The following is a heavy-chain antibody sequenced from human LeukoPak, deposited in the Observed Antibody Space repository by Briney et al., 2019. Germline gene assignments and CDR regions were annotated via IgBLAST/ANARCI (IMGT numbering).Heavy chain of an antibody. CDR2: IEEDGSEK. Sequence: GGSLRLSCAASGFTFSRFWMSWVRQAPGKGLEWVANIEEDGSEKHYVDSVKGRFTISRDNAKNSLYLQMNSLRAEDTAVYYCARDKIAEAGFFDYWGQGTLATVSS. D-gene: IGHD6-13*01. CDR1: GFTFSRFW. J-gene: IGHJ4*02. CDR3: ARDKIAEAGFFDY. V-gene: IGHV3-7*01.